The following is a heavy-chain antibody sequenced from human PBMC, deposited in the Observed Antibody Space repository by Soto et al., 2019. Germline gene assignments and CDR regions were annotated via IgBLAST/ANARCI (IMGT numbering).Heavy chain of an antibody. J-gene: IGHJ4*02. CDR2: INAGKGDT. V-gene: IGHV1-3*05. CDR3: ARNILGGTTDY. Sequence: QVQLVQSGAEEKKPGASVKVSCKASGYTFTNHAIHWVRQAPGKGLEWMGWINAGKGDTKYPQRFQGRVTITRDTSASTAYMELSSLRSEDTAVYYCARNILGGTTDYWGPGTLVTVSS. CDR1: GYTFTNHA. D-gene: IGHD1-7*01.